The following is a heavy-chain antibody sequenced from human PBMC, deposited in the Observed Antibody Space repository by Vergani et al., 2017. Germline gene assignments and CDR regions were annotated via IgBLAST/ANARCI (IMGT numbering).Heavy chain of an antibody. J-gene: IGHJ4*02. V-gene: IGHV3-30*18. CDR1: GFTFSSYG. CDR2: ISYDGSNK. Sequence: QVQLVESGGGVVQPGRSLRLSCAASGFTFSSYGMHWVRQAPGKGLEWVAIISYDGSNKYYADSVKGRFTISRDNSKNTLYLQMNSLRAEDTAVYYCAKDIPGKQWLLSGGLDYWGQGTLVTVSS. CDR3: AKDIPGKQWLLSGGLDY. D-gene: IGHD6-19*01.